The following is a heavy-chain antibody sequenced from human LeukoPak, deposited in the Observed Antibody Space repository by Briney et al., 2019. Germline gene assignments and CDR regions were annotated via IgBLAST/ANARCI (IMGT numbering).Heavy chain of an antibody. Sequence: SETLSLTCTVSGCSSINTNYYWAWIRQPPGRGLEWMGGIYYPGSTYYKPSLKSRLTISIDTSNNQFFLKLTSVTAEDTAVYYCAGQPWGYHSWFDPWGQGSLVTVSS. V-gene: IGHV4-39*01. CDR2: IYYPGST. CDR1: GCSSINTNYY. CDR3: AGQPWGYHSWFDP. J-gene: IGHJ5*02. D-gene: IGHD5-12*01.